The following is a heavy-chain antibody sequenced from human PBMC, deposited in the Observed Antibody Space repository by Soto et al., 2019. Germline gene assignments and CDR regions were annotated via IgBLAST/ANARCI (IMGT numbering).Heavy chain of an antibody. Sequence: GGSLRLSCVASGFTFRSSGMHWVRQAPGNWLEWVAVIWLYGSNKNYEDSVKGRFIISRDNARNTLYLEMNSLRAEDTAIYYCARGIWLQLGPDYWGQGTLVTVSS. D-gene: IGHD5-12*01. J-gene: IGHJ4*02. CDR2: IWLYGSNK. V-gene: IGHV3-33*01. CDR1: GFTFRSSG. CDR3: ARGIWLQLGPDY.